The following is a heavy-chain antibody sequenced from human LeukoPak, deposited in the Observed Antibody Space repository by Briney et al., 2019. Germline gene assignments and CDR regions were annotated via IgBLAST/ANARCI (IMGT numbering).Heavy chain of an antibody. D-gene: IGHD6-6*01. V-gene: IGHV4-59*08. J-gene: IGHJ4*02. CDR3: ARHDPRGEPARLGFFDY. CDR2: IYYSGST. CDR1: GDSINSYY. Sequence: SETLSLTCTVSGDSINSYYWSWIRQPPGKGLEGMGYIYYSGSTNYNPSLKSRVTISVDTSKNQFSLNLSSVTAADTAVYYCARHDPRGEPARLGFFDYWGQGTLVTVSS.